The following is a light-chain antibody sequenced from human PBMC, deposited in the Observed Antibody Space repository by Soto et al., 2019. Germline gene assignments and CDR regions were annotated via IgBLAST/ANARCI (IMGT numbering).Light chain of an antibody. CDR1: QSISKY. Sequence: DIQMTQSPSSLSASVGDRVTLTCRASQSISKYLNWYQVKSGKGPKLLIYGTSTLQSGVPSRFSGSGSGTRFTLTISNLQPEDFAVYYCQQGYSPLLTFGGGTRVEIK. V-gene: IGKV1-39*01. CDR2: GTS. CDR3: QQGYSPLLT. J-gene: IGKJ4*01.